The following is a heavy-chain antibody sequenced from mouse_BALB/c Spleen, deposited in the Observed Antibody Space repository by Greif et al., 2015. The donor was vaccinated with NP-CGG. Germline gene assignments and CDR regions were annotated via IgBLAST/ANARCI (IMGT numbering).Heavy chain of an antibody. CDR3: ARGSGSSRWYFDV. V-gene: IGHV1-4*01. CDR2: INPSSGYT. CDR1: GYTFTSYT. J-gene: IGHJ1*01. Sequence: QVQLKESGAELARPGASVKMSCKASGYTFTSYTMHWVKQRPGQGLEWIGYINPSSGYTNYNQKFKDKATLTADKSSSTAYMQLSSLTSQDSAVYYCARGSGSSRWYFDVWGAGTTVTVSS. D-gene: IGHD1-1*01.